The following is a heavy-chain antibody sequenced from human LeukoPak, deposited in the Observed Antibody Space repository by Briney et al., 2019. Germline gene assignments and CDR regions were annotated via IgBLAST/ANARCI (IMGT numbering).Heavy chain of an antibody. Sequence: SVKVSCKASGGTFSSYAISWVRQAPGQGLEWMGGIIPIFGTANYAQKFQGRVTITADKSPSTAYMELSSLRSEDTAVYYCASLGYYDSSGYYNCWGQGTLVTVSS. J-gene: IGHJ4*02. CDR3: ASLGYYDSSGYYNC. CDR1: GGTFSSYA. V-gene: IGHV1-69*06. D-gene: IGHD3-22*01. CDR2: IIPIFGTA.